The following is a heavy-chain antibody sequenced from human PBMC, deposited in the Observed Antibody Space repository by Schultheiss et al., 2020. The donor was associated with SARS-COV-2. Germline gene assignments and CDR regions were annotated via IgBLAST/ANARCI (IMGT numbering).Heavy chain of an antibody. D-gene: IGHD3-10*01. CDR3: AEGTMVRGVETG. J-gene: IGHJ4*02. Sequence: GGSLRLSCAASGFTVSSNYMSWVRQAPGKGLEWVSVISGSGGSTYYADSVKGRFTISRDNAKNSLYLQMNSLRAEDTAVYYCAEGTMVRGVETGWGQGTLVTVSS. V-gene: IGHV3-23*01. CDR2: ISGSGGST. CDR1: GFTVSSNY.